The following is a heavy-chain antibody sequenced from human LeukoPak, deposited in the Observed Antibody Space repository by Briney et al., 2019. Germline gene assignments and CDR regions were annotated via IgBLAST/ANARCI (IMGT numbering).Heavy chain of an antibody. D-gene: IGHD3-3*01. Sequence: GASVKVSCKASGYTFTGYYMHWVRQAPGQGLEWMGWINPNSGGTNYAQKFQGRVTMTRDTSISTAYMELSRLRSDDTAVYYCARSYYDFWSDYSPYYYMDVWGKGTTVTVSS. V-gene: IGHV1-2*02. CDR3: ARSYYDFWSDYSPYYYMDV. CDR1: GYTFTGYY. CDR2: INPNSGGT. J-gene: IGHJ6*03.